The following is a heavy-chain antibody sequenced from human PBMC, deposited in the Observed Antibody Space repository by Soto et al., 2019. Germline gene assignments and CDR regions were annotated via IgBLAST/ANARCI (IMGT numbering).Heavy chain of an antibody. CDR2: ISWNSGSI. J-gene: IGHJ4*02. D-gene: IGHD2-15*01. CDR3: AKSHILGYCSGGSCYLDY. Sequence: PGGSLRLSCAASGFTFDDYAMHWVRQAPGKGLEWVSGISWNSGSIGYADSVKGRFTISRDNAKDSLYLQMNSLRAEDTALYYCAKSHILGYCSGGSCYLDYWGQGTLVTVSS. V-gene: IGHV3-9*01. CDR1: GFTFDDYA.